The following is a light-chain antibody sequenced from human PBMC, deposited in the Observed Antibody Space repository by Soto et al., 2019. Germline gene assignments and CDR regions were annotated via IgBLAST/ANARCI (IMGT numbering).Light chain of an antibody. CDR2: EVS. V-gene: IGLV2-14*01. J-gene: IGLJ1*01. CDR3: SSYTNSRTLA. CDR1: SNDIGEYNY. Sequence: QSVLTQPASVSGSPGQSVTISCAGSSNDIGEYNYVSWYQQHPGEAPKVVIYEVSSRPSGSSNRFSGSKSGNTASLTISGLQADDEADYYCSSYTNSRTLAFGTGTKVTV.